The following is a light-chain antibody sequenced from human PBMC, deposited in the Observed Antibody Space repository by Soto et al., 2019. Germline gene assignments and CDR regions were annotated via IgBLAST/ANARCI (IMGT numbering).Light chain of an antibody. CDR1: QTIGTY. Sequence: DIQLTQSPSFLSASLGDRVTITCRASQTIGTYLNWYRHKSGAAPELLIYDASTLQSGVPSRFRGGASGTDFTLTISSLQLDDFATYYCQQSYNTPLTFGQGTKVDIK. CDR2: DAS. J-gene: IGKJ1*01. CDR3: QQSYNTPLT. V-gene: IGKV1-39*01.